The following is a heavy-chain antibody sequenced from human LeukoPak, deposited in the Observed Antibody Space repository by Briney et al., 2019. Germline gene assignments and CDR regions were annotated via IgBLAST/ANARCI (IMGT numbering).Heavy chain of an antibody. Sequence: ASVKVSCKASGYTFTTYGISWVRQAPGHGLEWMGWISTFNGHTNYAQSRQDRVTMTTDTSTSTVYMELRSLRSDDTAVYYCARGLEWLTRRHTWFDPWGQGALVTVSS. V-gene: IGHV1-18*01. CDR1: GYTFTTYG. CDR2: ISTFNGHT. CDR3: ARGLEWLTRRHTWFDP. J-gene: IGHJ5*02. D-gene: IGHD3-3*01.